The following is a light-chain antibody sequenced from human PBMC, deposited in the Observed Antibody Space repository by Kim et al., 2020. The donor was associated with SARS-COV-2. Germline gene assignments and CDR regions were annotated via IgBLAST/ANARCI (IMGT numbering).Light chain of an antibody. Sequence: DIKMTQSPSSLSASVGDRVTITCQASRDISYFLNWYQQKPGKAPKLVIHDASNVEIGVPSRFSGSGSGTKFTLTISSLQPEDIGTYYCQQYDNLPILTFGGGTKVEIK. J-gene: IGKJ4*01. V-gene: IGKV1-33*01. CDR3: QQYDNLPILT. CDR1: RDISYF. CDR2: DAS.